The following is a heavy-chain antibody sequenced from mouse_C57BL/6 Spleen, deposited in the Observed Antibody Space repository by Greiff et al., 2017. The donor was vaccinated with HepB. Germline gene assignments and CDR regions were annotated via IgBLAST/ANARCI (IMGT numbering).Heavy chain of an antibody. CDR2: IYPGDGDT. CDR1: GYAFSSSW. D-gene: IGHD2-1*01. V-gene: IGHV1-82*01. Sequence: QVQLQQSGPELVKPGASVKISCKASGYAFSSSWMNWVKQRPGKGLEWIGRIYPGDGDTNYNGKFKGKATLTADKSSSTAYMQLSSLTSEDSAVYFCARGNYGNGFAYWGQGTLVTVSA. CDR3: ARGNYGNGFAY. J-gene: IGHJ3*01.